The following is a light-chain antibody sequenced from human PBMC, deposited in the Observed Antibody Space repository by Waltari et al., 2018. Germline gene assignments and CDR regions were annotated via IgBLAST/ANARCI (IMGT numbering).Light chain of an antibody. CDR2: EVS. J-gene: IGLJ2*01. V-gene: IGLV2-23*02. CDR1: SSDVWSYNL. CDR3: YSYASSSTWV. Sequence: QSALTQPASVSGSPGQSITISCTGTSSDVWSYNLVSWYQQHPGKAPKFMIYEVSQRPSGVSHRCSCSKSGNTASLTSSGLQAQDEADYYCYSYASSSTWVFGGGTKLTVL.